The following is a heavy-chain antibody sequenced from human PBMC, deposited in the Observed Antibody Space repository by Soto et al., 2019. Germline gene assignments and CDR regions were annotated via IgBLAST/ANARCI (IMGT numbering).Heavy chain of an antibody. Sequence: QVQLVQSGAEVKKPGSSVKVSCKASGGTFSSYAISWVRQAPGQGLEWMGGIIPIFGTANYAQKLQGRVTITADESTSTADMELSSLRSEDTAVYYCARDSISWYDYYYGMDVWGQGTTVTVSS. CDR3: ARDSISWYDYYYGMDV. CDR2: IIPIFGTA. CDR1: GGTFSSYA. D-gene: IGHD6-13*01. V-gene: IGHV1-69*01. J-gene: IGHJ6*02.